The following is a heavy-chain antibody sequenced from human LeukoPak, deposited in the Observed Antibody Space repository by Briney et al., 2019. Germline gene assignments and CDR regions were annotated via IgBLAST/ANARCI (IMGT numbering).Heavy chain of an antibody. CDR2: INAGNGNT. CDR3: ARDDLRFSGPTGPTADY. V-gene: IGHV1-3*01. J-gene: IGHJ4*02. CDR1: GYTFTSYA. Sequence: GASVKVSCKASGYTFTSYAMHWVRQAPGQRLEWMGWINAGNGNTKYSQKFQGRVTITRDTSASTAYMELSSLRSEDTAVYYCARDDLRFSGPTGPTADYWGQGTLVTVSS. D-gene: IGHD3-3*01.